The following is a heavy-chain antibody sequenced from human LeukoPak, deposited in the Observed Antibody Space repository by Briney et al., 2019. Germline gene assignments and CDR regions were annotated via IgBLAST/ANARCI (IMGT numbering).Heavy chain of an antibody. V-gene: IGHV4-34*10. CDR1: GGSFSGDF. J-gene: IGHJ5*02. Sequence: SETLSLTCAVYGGSFSGDFWSWIRQSPGKGLEWIGEINHGGSTTYNPSLQSRVTMSVDTSTNQFSLKLTSVTAADTAVYFCARSRGGFGDYGSWFDPWGQGTLVTVSS. D-gene: IGHD4-17*01. CDR2: INHGGST. CDR3: ARSRGGFGDYGSWFDP.